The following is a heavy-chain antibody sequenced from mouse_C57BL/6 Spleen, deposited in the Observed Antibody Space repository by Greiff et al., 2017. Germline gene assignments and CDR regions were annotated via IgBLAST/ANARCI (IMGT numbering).Heavy chain of an antibody. J-gene: IGHJ1*03. CDR3: ARWGIKDDDARNWDFGV. Sequence: QVQLQQPGAELVMPGASVKLSCKASGYTFTSYWMPWVKQRPGQGLEWIGAIDPSNSYTNYNHKFKGKSTLTVDKSSSTTYMQLSSLTSEDSAVYDCARWGIKDDDARNWDFGVGGTGPTVTVAS. CDR1: GYTFTSYW. CDR2: IDPSNSYT. V-gene: IGHV1-69*01. D-gene: IGHD2-4*01.